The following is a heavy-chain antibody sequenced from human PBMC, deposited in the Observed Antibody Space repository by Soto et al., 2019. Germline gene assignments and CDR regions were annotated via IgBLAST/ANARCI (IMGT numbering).Heavy chain of an antibody. CDR1: GFTFSSYG. D-gene: IGHD2-2*01. J-gene: IGHJ6*02. Sequence: QVQLVESGGGVVQPGRSLRLSCAASGFTFSSYGMHWVRQAPGKGLEWVAVIWYDGSNKYYADSVKGRFTISRDNSKNTLYLQMHRLRAVDTAVYSFARSYQLLSARYYGMDVWGPGITVTVSS. V-gene: IGHV3-33*01. CDR2: IWYDGSNK. CDR3: ARSYQLLSARYYGMDV.